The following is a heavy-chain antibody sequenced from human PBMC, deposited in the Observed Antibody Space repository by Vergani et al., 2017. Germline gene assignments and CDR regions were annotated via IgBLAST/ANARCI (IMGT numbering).Heavy chain of an antibody. V-gene: IGHV3-30*02. CDR3: AKDRPFYCSSTSCFVY. J-gene: IGHJ4*02. Sequence: QVQLVESGGGVVQPGRSLRLSCAASGFTFSSYAMHWVRQAPGKGLEWVAFIRYDGSNKYYADSVKGRFTISRDNSKNTLYLQMNSLRAEDTAVYYCAKDRPFYCSSTSCFVYWGQGTLVTVSS. CDR1: GFTFSSYA. D-gene: IGHD2-2*01. CDR2: IRYDGSNK.